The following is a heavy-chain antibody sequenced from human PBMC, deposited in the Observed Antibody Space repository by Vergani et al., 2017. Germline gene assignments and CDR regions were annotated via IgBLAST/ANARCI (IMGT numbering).Heavy chain of an antibody. V-gene: IGHV4-38-2*01. CDR3: ARHPAGYCRVGSCLRWSDP. D-gene: IGHD2-15*01. CDR2: IYHSGST. Sequence: QVQLQESGPGLVKPSETLSLTCAVSGYSISSGYYWGWIRQPPGKGLEWIGCIYHSGSTYSHPSLKSRVTISADTSKKQCSLKLSSVTAADTAVYYCARHPAGYCRVGSCLRWSDPWGQGTLVTVSS. J-gene: IGHJ5*02. CDR1: GYSISSGYY.